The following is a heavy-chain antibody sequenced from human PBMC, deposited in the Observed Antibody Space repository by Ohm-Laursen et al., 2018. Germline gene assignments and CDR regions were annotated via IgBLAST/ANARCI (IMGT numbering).Heavy chain of an antibody. V-gene: IGHV1-2*02. D-gene: IGHD1-1*01. Sequence: ASVKASCKASGYTFTEHYMHWVRQAPGQGLEWMGWINPNSGDTNYAQKVQGRVTMTRDTSITTAYMELGSLTSADTAVYFCLIKYKSLDYWGQGTLVTVSS. J-gene: IGHJ4*02. CDR2: INPNSGDT. CDR3: LIKYKSLDY. CDR1: GYTFTEHY.